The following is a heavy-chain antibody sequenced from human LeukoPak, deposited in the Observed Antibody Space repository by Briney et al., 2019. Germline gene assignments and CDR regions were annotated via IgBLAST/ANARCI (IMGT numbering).Heavy chain of an antibody. CDR1: GFTFTSYA. V-gene: IGHV7-4-1*02. D-gene: IGHD6-6*01. CDR3: ARGGRIAARPRNFDY. Sequence: SGGSLRLSCAASGFTFTSYAMNWVRQAPGQGLEWMGWINTNTGNPTYAQGFTGRFVFSLDTSVSTAYLQISSLKAEDTAVYYCARGGRIAARPRNFDYWGQGTLVTVSS. J-gene: IGHJ4*02. CDR2: INTNTGNP.